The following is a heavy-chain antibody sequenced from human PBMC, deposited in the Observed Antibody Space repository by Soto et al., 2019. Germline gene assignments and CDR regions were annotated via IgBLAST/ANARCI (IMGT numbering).Heavy chain of an antibody. J-gene: IGHJ6*03. CDR1: GFTFSSYS. D-gene: IGHD6-6*01. CDR2: ISSSSSYI. Sequence: EVQLVESGGGLVKPGGSLRLSCAASGFTFSSYSMNWVRQAPGKGLEWVSTISSSSSYIYYADSVKGRFTISRDNAKNSLYLQTNSLRAEDTAVYYCARDGDWDYSRSSSKGYYYYYMDVWGKGTTVTVSS. V-gene: IGHV3-21*01. CDR3: ARDGDWDYSRSSSKGYYYYYMDV.